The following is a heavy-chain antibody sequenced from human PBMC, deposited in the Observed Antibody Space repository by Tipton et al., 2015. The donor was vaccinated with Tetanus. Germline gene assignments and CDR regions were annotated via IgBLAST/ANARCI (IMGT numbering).Heavy chain of an antibody. V-gene: IGHV5-51*01. J-gene: IGHJ4*02. CDR2: IYPGHSDT. CDR3: AGAHCTDGVCNFDF. D-gene: IGHD2-8*01. CDR1: GYIFNNYW. Sequence: VQLVQSGGEVKKPEESLKISCKGSGYIFNNYWIGWVRQKQGKGLEWMAIIYPGHSDTRYSPSFQGQVTISVDKSINTAYLQWGSLKASDTSMFYWAGAHCTDGVCNFDFWGQGALVTVAS.